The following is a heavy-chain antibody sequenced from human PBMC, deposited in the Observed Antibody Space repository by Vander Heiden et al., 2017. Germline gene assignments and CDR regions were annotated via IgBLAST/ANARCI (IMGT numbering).Heavy chain of an antibody. CDR3: ARVLAYYYDGSGTDAFDI. V-gene: IGHV3-64*01. CDR1: GFTFSSYA. CDR2: IVANGGTT. J-gene: IGHJ3*02. Sequence: EVRLVESGGGLVQPGGSLRLSCAAAGFTFSSYAMHWVRQAPGRGLEYVSAIVANGGTTYYSNSVKGRFTISRDNSKNTLYLQMGSLGAEDMAVYYCARVLAYYYDGSGTDAFDIWGQGTMVTVSS. D-gene: IGHD3-22*01.